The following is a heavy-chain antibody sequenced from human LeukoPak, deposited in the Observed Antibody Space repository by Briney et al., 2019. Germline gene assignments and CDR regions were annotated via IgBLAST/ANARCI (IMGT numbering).Heavy chain of an antibody. CDR1: GDSISTYN. CDR2: IYYSGST. D-gene: IGHD6-13*01. CDR3: VRHDPIPAGHNAFDF. V-gene: IGHV4-59*08. Sequence: SETLSLTCTIPGDSISTYNLSSIRQPPGEGLEWIAYIYYSGSTGYNPSLKSRATISVDTSKTQISLKLSSVTAAETAVYYCVRHDPIPAGHNAFDFWGQGTLVTVSS. J-gene: IGHJ4*02.